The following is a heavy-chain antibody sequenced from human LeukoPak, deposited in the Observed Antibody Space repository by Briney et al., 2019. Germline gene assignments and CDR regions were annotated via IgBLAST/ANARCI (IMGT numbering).Heavy chain of an antibody. CDR3: ARDAGRALFDY. CDR2: IYYSGST. J-gene: IGHJ4*02. Sequence: GSLRLSCAASGFTFDDYAMHWVRQPPGKGLEWIGYIYYSGSTNYNPSLKSRVTISVDTSKNQFSLKLSSVTAADTAVYYCARDAGRALFDYWGQGTLVTVSS. V-gene: IGHV4-59*01. CDR1: GFTFDDYA.